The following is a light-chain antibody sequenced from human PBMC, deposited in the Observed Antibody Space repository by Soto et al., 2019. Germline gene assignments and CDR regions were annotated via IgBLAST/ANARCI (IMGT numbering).Light chain of an antibody. Sequence: EIVLTQSPGTLSLSPGERATLSCTASQSVSSSYLAWYQQKPGQAPRLLIYGASSRATGIPDRFSGSGSGTDFTITISRLEPEDFAVYYCQQYGSSPRTFGQGTKVEIK. CDR3: QQYGSSPRT. CDR2: GAS. CDR1: QSVSSSY. V-gene: IGKV3-20*01. J-gene: IGKJ1*01.